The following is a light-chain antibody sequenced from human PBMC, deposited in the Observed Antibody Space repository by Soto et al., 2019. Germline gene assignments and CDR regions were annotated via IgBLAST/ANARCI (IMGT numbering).Light chain of an antibody. CDR3: AAWDDSLTGVI. CDR1: SSSIGSNY. Sequence: QSVLTQPPSASGTPGQRVTISCSGSSSSIGSNYVYWYRQFPGTAPKLLIHRDNQRPSGVPDRFAGSKSGSSASLAISGLRSEDDADYYCAAWDDSLTGVIFGGGTKLTVL. V-gene: IGLV1-47*01. J-gene: IGLJ2*01. CDR2: RDN.